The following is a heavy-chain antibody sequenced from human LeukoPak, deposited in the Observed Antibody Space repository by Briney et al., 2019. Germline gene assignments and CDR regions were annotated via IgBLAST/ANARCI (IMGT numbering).Heavy chain of an antibody. CDR1: GFTFSSYA. CDR2: ISYDGSNK. D-gene: IGHD5-18*01. Sequence: GRSLRLSCAASGFTFSSYAMHWVRQAPGKGLEWVAVISYDGSNKYYADSVKGRFTISRDNSKNTLYLQMNSLRAEDTAVYYCAREHYSYGPDYWGQGTLVTVSS. V-gene: IGHV3-30-3*01. J-gene: IGHJ4*02. CDR3: AREHYSYGPDY.